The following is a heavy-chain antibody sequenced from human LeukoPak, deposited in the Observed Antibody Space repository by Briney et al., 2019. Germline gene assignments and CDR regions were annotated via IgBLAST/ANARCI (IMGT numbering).Heavy chain of an antibody. D-gene: IGHD2-2*03. V-gene: IGHV4-39*01. J-gene: IGHJ4*02. CDR3: ARLNGYCSSTSCFDY. Sequence: SETLSLTCTVSGGSISSSSYYWGWIRQPPGKGLEWIGSIYYSGSTYHNPSLKSRVTISVDTSKNQFSLKLSSVTAADTAVYYCARLNGYCSSTSCFDYWGQGTLVTVSS. CDR1: GGSISSSSYY. CDR2: IYYSGST.